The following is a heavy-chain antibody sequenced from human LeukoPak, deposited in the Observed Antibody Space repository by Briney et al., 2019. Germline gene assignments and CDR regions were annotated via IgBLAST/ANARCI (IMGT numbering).Heavy chain of an antibody. CDR3: TRSYDILTGPSYYYYGMDV. D-gene: IGHD3-9*01. V-gene: IGHV3-49*03. CDR1: GFTFGDYA. J-gene: IGHJ6*02. Sequence: GGSLRLSRTASGFTFGDYAMSWFRQAPGKGLEWVGFIRSKAYGGTTEYAASVKGRFTISRDDSKSIAYLQMNSLKTEDTAVYYCTRSYDILTGPSYYYYGMDVWGQGTTVTVSS. CDR2: IRSKAYGGTT.